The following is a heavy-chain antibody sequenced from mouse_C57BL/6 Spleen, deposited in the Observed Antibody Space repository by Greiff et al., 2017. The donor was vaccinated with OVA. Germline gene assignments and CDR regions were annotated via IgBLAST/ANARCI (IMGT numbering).Heavy chain of an antibody. CDR2: IRNKANGYTT. CDR1: GFTFTDYY. CDR3: ARYSRFSDYDVAY. Sequence: EVKLVESGGGLVQPGGSLSLSCAASGFTFTDYYMSWVRQPPGKALEWLGFIRNKANGYTTAYTASVKGRFTNSRDNSQSILYLQMNALRAEDSAAYYCARYSRFSDYDVAYWGQGTLVTVSA. J-gene: IGHJ3*01. D-gene: IGHD2-4*01. V-gene: IGHV7-3*01.